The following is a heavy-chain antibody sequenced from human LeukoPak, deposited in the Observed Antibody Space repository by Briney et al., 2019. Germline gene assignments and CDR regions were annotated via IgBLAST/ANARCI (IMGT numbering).Heavy chain of an antibody. J-gene: IGHJ5*02. V-gene: IGHV4-39*01. CDR1: GGSISSSSYY. CDR2: VYYSGSP. Sequence: SETLSLTCTVSGGSISSSSYYWGWIRQPPGKGLEWIGTVYYSGSPYFNSSLKSRVTISVDTSKNQFSLKLSSVTAADTAVYYCARGTVVVPAAIYWFDPWGQGTLVTVSS. D-gene: IGHD2-2*02. CDR3: ARGTVVVPAAIYWFDP.